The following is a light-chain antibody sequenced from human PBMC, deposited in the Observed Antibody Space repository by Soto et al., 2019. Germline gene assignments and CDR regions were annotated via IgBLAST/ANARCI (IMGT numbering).Light chain of an antibody. CDR2: GAS. CDR3: QHYGGSPPVT. V-gene: IGKV3-20*01. CDR1: QSVSSSY. J-gene: IGKJ2*01. Sequence: EIVLTQSPGTLSLSPGERATLSCRASQSVSSSYLAWYQQKPGLAPRLLIYGASSRATGIPDRFSGSGSGAGFTRPIRSREPGDFAVYYCQHYGGSPPVTFGQGAKLEIQ.